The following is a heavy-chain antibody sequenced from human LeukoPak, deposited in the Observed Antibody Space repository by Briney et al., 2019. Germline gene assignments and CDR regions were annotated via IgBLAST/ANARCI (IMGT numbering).Heavy chain of an antibody. J-gene: IGHJ4*02. Sequence: ASVKVSCKASGSAISWVRQAPGQGLEWMGWINVYSGHTKYSQKFQGRVTMTTDTSTYTVYMELRSLTSDDTAVFYCARDETGEYDYWGQGTLVTVPS. CDR3: ARDETGEYDY. V-gene: IGHV1-18*01. CDR2: INVYSGHT. CDR1: GSA. D-gene: IGHD3-10*01.